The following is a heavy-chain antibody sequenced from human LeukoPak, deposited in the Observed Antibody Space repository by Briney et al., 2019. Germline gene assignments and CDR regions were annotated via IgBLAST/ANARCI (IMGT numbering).Heavy chain of an antibody. Sequence: SETLSLTCAVYGGSFSGYYWSWIRQPPGKGLEWIGEINHSGSTNYNPSLKSRVTISVDTSKNQFSLKLTSVTAADTAVYYCAGRGDLDYWGPGTLVTVSS. V-gene: IGHV4-34*01. CDR3: AGRGDLDY. CDR2: INHSGST. J-gene: IGHJ4*02. D-gene: IGHD4-17*01. CDR1: GGSFSGYY.